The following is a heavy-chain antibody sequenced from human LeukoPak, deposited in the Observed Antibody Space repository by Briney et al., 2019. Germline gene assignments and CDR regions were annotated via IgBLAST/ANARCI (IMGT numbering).Heavy chain of an antibody. Sequence: SETLSLTCAVSLHPFRVFYWIWIRQPPGKGLEWIGEINHSGSTNYNPSLKSRVTISVDTSKNQFSLKLSAVTAADTAVYYCARGEQWLPLLYWGQGTLVTVSS. D-gene: IGHD6-19*01. CDR2: INHSGST. V-gene: IGHV4-34*01. J-gene: IGHJ4*02. CDR3: ARGEQWLPLLY. CDR1: LHPFRVFY.